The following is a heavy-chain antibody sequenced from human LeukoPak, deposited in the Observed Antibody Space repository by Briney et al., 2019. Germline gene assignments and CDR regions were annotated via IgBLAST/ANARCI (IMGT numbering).Heavy chain of an antibody. J-gene: IGHJ6*02. V-gene: IGHV3-53*04. CDR1: GFTVSSNY. D-gene: IGHD3-3*01. CDR2: IYSGGST. CDR3: ATWILGVVKGYGMDV. Sequence: GGSLRLSCAASGFTVSSNYMSWVRQPPGKGLEWVSVIYSGGSTYYADSVKGRFTISRHNSKNTLYLQMNSLRAEDTAVYYCATWILGVVKGYGMDVWGQGTTVTVSS.